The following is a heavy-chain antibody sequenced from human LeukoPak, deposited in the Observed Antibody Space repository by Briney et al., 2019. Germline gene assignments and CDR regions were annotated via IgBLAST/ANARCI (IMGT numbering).Heavy chain of an antibody. Sequence: KPSETLSLTCTVSGDSISSTSYYWAWIRQPPGKGLECIGGISYNGDTYFNVSLKSRLTMSIDTSKNQFSLMLTSVTASDTAVYFCARRARGLNWFDPWGQGTLVTVSS. CDR3: ARRARGLNWFDP. V-gene: IGHV4-39*01. CDR2: ISYNGDT. CDR1: GDSISSTSYY. J-gene: IGHJ5*02.